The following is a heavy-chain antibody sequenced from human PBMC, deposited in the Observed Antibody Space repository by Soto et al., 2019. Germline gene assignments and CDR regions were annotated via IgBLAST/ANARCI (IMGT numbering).Heavy chain of an antibody. Sequence: QVQLVESGGGVVQPGGSLRLSCAASGFTFSDSGMHWVRQAPGKGLEWVAVIWSDGSDKSYADSVEGRFTISRDNSKNPLYLKMNSLRAEDTAVYYCVRSNRYTGSSGWGGGFDYWGQGTLVTVSS. CDR2: IWSDGSDK. V-gene: IGHV3-33*01. CDR1: GFTFSDSG. D-gene: IGHD3-16*02. CDR3: VRSNRYTGSSGWGGGFDY. J-gene: IGHJ4*02.